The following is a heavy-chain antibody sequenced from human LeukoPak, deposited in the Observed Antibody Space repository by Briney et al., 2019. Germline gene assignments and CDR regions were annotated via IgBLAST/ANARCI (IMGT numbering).Heavy chain of an antibody. J-gene: IGHJ4*02. D-gene: IGHD3-3*01. CDR1: GFTFSSYG. V-gene: IGHV3-30*18. Sequence: GGSLRLSCAASGFTFSSYGMHWVRQAPGKGLEWVAVISYDGSNKYYADSVKGRFTISRDNSKNSLYLQMNSLRAEDTALYYCAKEGSGYDFDYWGQGTLVTVSS. CDR3: AKEGSGYDFDY. CDR2: ISYDGSNK.